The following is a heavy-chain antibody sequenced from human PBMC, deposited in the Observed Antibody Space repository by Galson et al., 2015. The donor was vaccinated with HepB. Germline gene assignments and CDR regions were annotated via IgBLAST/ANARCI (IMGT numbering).Heavy chain of an antibody. CDR1: GFTFSSYG. CDR3: AKDRGSYDPFDY. V-gene: IGHV3-30*02. J-gene: IGHJ4*02. D-gene: IGHD1-26*01. Sequence: SLRLSCAASGFTFSSYGMHWVRQAPGKGLEWVAFIRYDGSNKYYADSVKGRFTISRDNSKNTLYLQMNSLRAEDTAVYYCAKDRGSYDPFDYWGQGTLVTVSS. CDR2: IRYDGSNK.